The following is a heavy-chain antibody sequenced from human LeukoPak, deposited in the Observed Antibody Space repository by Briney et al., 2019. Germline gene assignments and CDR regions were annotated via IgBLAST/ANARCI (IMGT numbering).Heavy chain of an antibody. V-gene: IGHV3-66*01. CDR3: VRDLMSTVTYTAQTYYCGMDV. Sequence: PGGSLRLSCGASGFTVSSNYISWVPQAPGKGLEWVSVYYSGGSTYYADSVKGRFTISRDNSKNTLYLQMNSLRAGDTAVYYCVRDLMSTVTYTAQTYYCGMDVGSQGTTVTVSS. D-gene: IGHD4-17*01. CDR2: YYSGGST. CDR1: GFTVSSNY. J-gene: IGHJ6*02.